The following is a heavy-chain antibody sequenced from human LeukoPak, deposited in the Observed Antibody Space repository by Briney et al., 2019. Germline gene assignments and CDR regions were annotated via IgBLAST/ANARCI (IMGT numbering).Heavy chain of an antibody. J-gene: IGHJ4*02. CDR2: ISGFGGST. CDR3: AKDRNIAVAEIFDY. Sequence: GGSLRLSCAASGFTFSSIAMSWVRQAPDKELEWVSTISGFGGSTYYADSVKGRFTISRDNSKNTLYLQMNSLRAEDTAIYYCAKDRNIAVAEIFDYWGQGTLVTVSS. V-gene: IGHV3-23*01. CDR1: GFTFSSIA. D-gene: IGHD6-19*01.